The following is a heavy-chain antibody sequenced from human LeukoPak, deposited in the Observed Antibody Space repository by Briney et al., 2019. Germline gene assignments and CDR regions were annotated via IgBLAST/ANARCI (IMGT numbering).Heavy chain of an antibody. Sequence: GGSLRLSCTASGFTFDEYAMHWARQTPGKGLEWVSLISADGENTFYADSVKGRFTISRDNAQNSLYLQMNSLRAKDTAVYYCARDSSGWSRDYWGQGTLVTVSS. D-gene: IGHD6-19*01. V-gene: IGHV3-43*02. CDR1: GFTFDEYA. CDR2: ISADGENT. J-gene: IGHJ4*02. CDR3: ARDSSGWSRDY.